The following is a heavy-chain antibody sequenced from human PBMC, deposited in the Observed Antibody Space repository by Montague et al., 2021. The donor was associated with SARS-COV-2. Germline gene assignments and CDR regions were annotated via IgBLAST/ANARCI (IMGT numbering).Heavy chain of an antibody. CDR2: INHSGST. Sequence: SETLSLTCAVYGGSFSGYYWSWIRQPPGKGMEWIGEINHSGSTNYNPSLKSRVTISVDTSKNQFSLKLSSVTAADTAVYYCARGRTVTTFYYYYGMDVWGQGTTVTVSS. CDR1: GGSFSGYY. D-gene: IGHD4-17*01. V-gene: IGHV4-34*01. CDR3: ARGRTVTTFYYYYGMDV. J-gene: IGHJ6*02.